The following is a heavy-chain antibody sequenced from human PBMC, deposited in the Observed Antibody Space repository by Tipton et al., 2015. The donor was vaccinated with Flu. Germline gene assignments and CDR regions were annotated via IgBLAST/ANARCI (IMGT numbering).Heavy chain of an antibody. D-gene: IGHD4-23*01. J-gene: IGHJ4*02. V-gene: IGHV3-53*01. CDR3: ATFYGSNSSPFDY. CDR2: IYSGGST. CDR1: GFSVRSNH. Sequence: QLVQSGGGLIQPGGSLRLSCGASGFSVRSNHLSWVRQAPGTGLECVSVIYSGGSTYYADSVRGRFTISRDNSRDTEYLQMNSLRAEDTAVYYCATFYGSNSSPFDYWGQGTLVTVSS.